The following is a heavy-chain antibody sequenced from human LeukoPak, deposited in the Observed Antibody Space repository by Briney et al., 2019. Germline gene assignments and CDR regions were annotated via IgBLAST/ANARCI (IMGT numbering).Heavy chain of an antibody. D-gene: IGHD3-16*01. CDR3: ARERTFYYYGMDV. CDR1: GYTFTSYG. CDR2: ISAYNGNT. J-gene: IGHJ6*02. V-gene: IGHV1-18*01. Sequence: GASVTVSFKASGYTFTSYGISWVRQAPGQGLERMGWISAYNGNTNYAQKLQGRVTMTTDTSTSTAYMELRSLRSDDTAVYYCARERTFYYYGMDVWGQGTTVTVSS.